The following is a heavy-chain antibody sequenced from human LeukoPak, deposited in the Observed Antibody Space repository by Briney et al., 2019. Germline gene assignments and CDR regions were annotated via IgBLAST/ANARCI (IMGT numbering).Heavy chain of an antibody. V-gene: IGHV3-7*03. Sequence: PGGSLRLSCAASGFIFRGYWMSWVRQAPGKGLEWVANIREERGQEYYVDSVKGRFTISKNSAKNSLYLQMNTLRVEDTAMYYCASLDTAKQPLANHWGQGTLVTVSS. CDR3: ASLDTAKQPLANH. J-gene: IGHJ5*02. D-gene: IGHD5-18*01. CDR2: IREERGQE. CDR1: GFIFRGYW.